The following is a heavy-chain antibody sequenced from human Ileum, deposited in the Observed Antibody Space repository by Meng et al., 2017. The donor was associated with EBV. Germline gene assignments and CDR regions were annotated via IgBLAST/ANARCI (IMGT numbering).Heavy chain of an antibody. CDR3: AKANDYSLNS. V-gene: IGHV4-4*02. J-gene: IGHJ4*02. Sequence: QPQDPGPGLGKPWGTLAPTCPVSGYFISSSHWWTWVRQPPGKGLEWIGEMHPSGSTYYIPSLKSRVTISLDTFNNQFFLRLTSLTAADTAVYYCAKANDYSLNSWGQGTLVTVSS. D-gene: IGHD4-11*01. CDR2: MHPSGST. CDR1: GYFISSSHW.